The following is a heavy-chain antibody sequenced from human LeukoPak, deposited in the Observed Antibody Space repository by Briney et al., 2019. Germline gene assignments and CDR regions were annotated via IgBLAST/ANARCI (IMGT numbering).Heavy chain of an antibody. CDR3: AKEYQLLSYYYYYMDV. CDR2: ISVSGGDV. CDR1: RFTFSSFA. J-gene: IGHJ6*03. D-gene: IGHD2-2*01. V-gene: IGHV3-23*01. Sequence: GGSLRLSCAASRFTFSSFAMGWVRQAPGKGLEWVSSISVSGGDVLYADPMKGRFTISRDNSKNTLYLQMNSLRAEDTAAHYCAKEYQLLSYYYYYMDVWGKGTTVTISS.